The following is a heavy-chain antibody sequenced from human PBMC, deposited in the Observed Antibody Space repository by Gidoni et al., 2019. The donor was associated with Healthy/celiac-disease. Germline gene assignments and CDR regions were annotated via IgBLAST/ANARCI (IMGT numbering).Heavy chain of an antibody. Sequence: SSYGMHWVRQAPGKGLEWVAVIWYDGSNKYYADSVKGRFTISRDNSKNTLYLQMNSLRAEDTAVYYCARDHLDHSSGYPTLYYFDYWGQGTLVTVSS. CDR1: SSYG. CDR3: ARDHLDHSSGYPTLYYFDY. CDR2: IWYDGSNK. D-gene: IGHD3-22*01. J-gene: IGHJ4*02. V-gene: IGHV3-33*01.